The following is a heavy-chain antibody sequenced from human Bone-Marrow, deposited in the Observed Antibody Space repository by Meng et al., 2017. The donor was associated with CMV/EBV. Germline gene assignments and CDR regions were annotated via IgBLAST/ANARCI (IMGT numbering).Heavy chain of an antibody. CDR3: ARTCSGGSCYSGYGMDV. Sequence: ASVKVSCKASGYTFTSYYMHWVRQAPGQGLEWMGWINPNSGGTNYAQKFQGRVTMTRDTSISTAYMELSRLRSDDTAVYYCARTCSGGSCYSGYGMDVWGQGTTVTVSS. V-gene: IGHV1-2*02. CDR2: INPNSGGT. J-gene: IGHJ6*02. D-gene: IGHD2-15*01. CDR1: GYTFTSYY.